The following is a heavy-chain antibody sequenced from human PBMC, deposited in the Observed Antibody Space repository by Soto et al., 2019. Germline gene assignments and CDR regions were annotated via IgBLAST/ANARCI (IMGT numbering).Heavy chain of an antibody. V-gene: IGHV4-30-4*01. Sequence: SETLSLTCTVSGGSISSDDYYWSWIRQAPGRGLEWIGYIHSSGSIYYNPSLKSRATMSIDTARNQFSLKVSSVTVADTAVYYCARDLDGLHDDNSGPYPRPGWGQCTLVT. CDR1: GGSISSDDYY. J-gene: IGHJ1*01. CDR2: IHSSGSI. D-gene: IGHD3-22*01. CDR3: ARDLDGLHDDNSGPYPRPG.